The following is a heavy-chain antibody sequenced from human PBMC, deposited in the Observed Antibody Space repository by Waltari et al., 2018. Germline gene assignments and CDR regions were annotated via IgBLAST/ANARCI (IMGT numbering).Heavy chain of an antibody. CDR3: ARGDSQGVMDY. Sequence: QVQLVQSGAEVKKPGSSVKVSCKASGGTFSSYAISWVRQAPGHGLEWMGGIIPILGIANYAQKVQGIVTITADESTSTAYMELSSLRSEDTAVYYCARGDSQGVMDYWGQGTLVTVSS. D-gene: IGHD3-16*01. V-gene: IGHV1-69*04. CDR1: GGTFSSYA. CDR2: IIPILGIA. J-gene: IGHJ4*02.